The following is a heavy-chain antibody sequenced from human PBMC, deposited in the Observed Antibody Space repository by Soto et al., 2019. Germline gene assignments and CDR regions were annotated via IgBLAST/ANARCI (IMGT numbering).Heavy chain of an antibody. J-gene: IGHJ5*02. Sequence: QLQLQESGPGLVKPSETLSLTCTVSGGSISSSSYYWGWIRQPPGKGLEWIGSIYYSGSTYYNPSLKSRVTISVDTSKNQFSLKLSSVTAADTAVYYCARHNLRYFDPGEIWFDPWGQGTLVTVSS. CDR2: IYYSGST. CDR1: GGSISSSSYY. CDR3: ARHNLRYFDPGEIWFDP. D-gene: IGHD3-9*01. V-gene: IGHV4-39*01.